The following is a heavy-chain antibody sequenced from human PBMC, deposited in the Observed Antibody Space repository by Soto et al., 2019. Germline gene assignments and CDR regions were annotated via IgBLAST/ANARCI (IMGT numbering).Heavy chain of an antibody. Sequence: QVQLQESGPGLVKPSQTLPLTCTVSGGSISSGGYYWSWIRQHPGKGLEWIGYIYYSGSTYYNPSLKSRVTISVDTSKNQFSLKLSSVTAADTAVYYCARTRRDDFCSGYSDQKDYFDYWGQGTLVTVSS. CDR2: IYYSGST. CDR3: ARTRRDDFCSGYSDQKDYFDY. CDR1: GGSISSGGYY. J-gene: IGHJ4*02. V-gene: IGHV4-31*03. D-gene: IGHD3-3*01.